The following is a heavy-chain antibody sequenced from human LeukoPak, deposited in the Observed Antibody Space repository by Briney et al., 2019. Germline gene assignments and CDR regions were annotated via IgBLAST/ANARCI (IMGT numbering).Heavy chain of an antibody. V-gene: IGHV3-48*03. J-gene: IGHJ4*02. CDR1: GFTFSSYE. D-gene: IGHD3-16*02. CDR3: ARDGMITFGGVIVIPSFFDY. CDR2: ISSSGSTI. Sequence: GGSLRLSCAASGFTFSSYEMNWVRQAPGKGLEWVSYISSSGSTIYYADSVKGRFTISRDNAKNSLYLQMDSLRAEDTAVYYCARDGMITFGGVIVIPSFFDYWGQGALATVSS.